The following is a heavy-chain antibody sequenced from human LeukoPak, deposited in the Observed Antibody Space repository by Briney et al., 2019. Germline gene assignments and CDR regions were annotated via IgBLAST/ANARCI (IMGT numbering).Heavy chain of an antibody. D-gene: IGHD5-12*01. CDR3: AKGPLKTYDKYYYYYGMDG. CDR1: GFTFSSYS. J-gene: IGHJ6*02. CDR2: ISSSSSYI. V-gene: IGHV3-21*04. Sequence: GGSLRLSCAASGFTFSSYSMNWVRQAPGKGLEWVSSISSSSSYIYYADSVKGRFTISRDNAKNSLYLQMNSLRAEDTAVYYCAKGPLKTYDKYYYYYGMDGWGQGTTVTVSS.